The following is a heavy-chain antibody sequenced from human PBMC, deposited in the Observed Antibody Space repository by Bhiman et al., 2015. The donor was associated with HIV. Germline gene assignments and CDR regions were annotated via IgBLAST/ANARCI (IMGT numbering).Heavy chain of an antibody. Sequence: VQLVESGGDLVQPGGSLRLSCAASGFTFSTYWMSWVRQAPGKGLEWVAVLPYDEGQNFYGDSVKGRFTISIDTSETTVFLQMNSLRTDDTAVYYCAREAYRYSNTRGSIEMWGQGTMVTVSS. D-gene: IGHD5-12*01. V-gene: IGHV3-30*03. CDR1: GFTFSTYW. J-gene: IGHJ3*02. CDR2: LPYDEGQN. CDR3: AREAYRYSNTRGSIEM.